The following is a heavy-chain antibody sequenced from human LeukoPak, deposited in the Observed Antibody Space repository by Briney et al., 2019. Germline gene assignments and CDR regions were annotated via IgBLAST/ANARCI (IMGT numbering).Heavy chain of an antibody. Sequence: GGSLRLSCAASGFIFSSHWMSWVRQAPGKGLEWVANIKKDGSEKYYVDSVKGRFTISRDNAKNSLYLLMNSLRAEDTAVYYCARVSRAEASDIWGQGTMVTVSS. J-gene: IGHJ3*02. CDR1: GFIFSSHW. V-gene: IGHV3-7*01. CDR2: IKKDGSEK. CDR3: ARVSRAEASDI.